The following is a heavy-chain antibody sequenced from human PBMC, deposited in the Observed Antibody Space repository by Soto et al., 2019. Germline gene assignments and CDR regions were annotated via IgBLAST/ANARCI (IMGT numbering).Heavy chain of an antibody. Sequence: LSLTCTVSGGSISSYYWSWIRQPPGKGLEWIGYIYYSGSTNYNPSLKSRVTISVDTSKNQFSLKLSSVTAADTAVYYCARGLGDRRVGVYYYYYMDVWGKGTTVTVS. D-gene: IGHD1-26*01. J-gene: IGHJ6*03. CDR2: IYYSGST. V-gene: IGHV4-59*01. CDR1: GGSISSYY. CDR3: ARGLGDRRVGVYYYYYMDV.